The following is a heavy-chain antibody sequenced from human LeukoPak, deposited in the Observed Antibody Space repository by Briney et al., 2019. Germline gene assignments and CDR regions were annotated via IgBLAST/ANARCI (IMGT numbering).Heavy chain of an antibody. V-gene: IGHV1-18*01. Sequence: GASVKVSCKASGYTFTSYGISWVRQAPGQGLEWMGWISAYNGNTNYAQKFQGRVTITADESTSTAYMELSSLRSEDTAVYYCARGDWRGPFYYYYMDVWGKGTTVTVSS. D-gene: IGHD3-3*01. CDR3: ARGDWRGPFYYYYMDV. CDR1: GYTFTSYG. J-gene: IGHJ6*03. CDR2: ISAYNGNT.